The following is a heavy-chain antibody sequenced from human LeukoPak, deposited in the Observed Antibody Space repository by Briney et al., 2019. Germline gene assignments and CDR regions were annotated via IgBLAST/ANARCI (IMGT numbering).Heavy chain of an antibody. CDR1: GGSFSGYY. J-gene: IGHJ4*02. V-gene: IGHV4-34*01. Sequence: SETLSLTCAVYGGSFSGYYWSWIRQPPGKGLEWIGEINHSGSTNYNPSLKSRVTISVDTSKNQFSLKLSSVTAADTAVYYCARVRDYGDSIDYWGQGTLVTVSS. D-gene: IGHD4-17*01. CDR2: INHSGST. CDR3: ARVRDYGDSIDY.